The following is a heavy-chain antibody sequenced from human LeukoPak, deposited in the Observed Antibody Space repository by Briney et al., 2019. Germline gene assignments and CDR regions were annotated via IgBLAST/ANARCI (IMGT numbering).Heavy chain of an antibody. D-gene: IGHD3-16*01. CDR2: INPNSGGT. V-gene: IGHV1-2*02. Sequence: ASVTVSCTASGYTFTFYYMHWVRQAPGQGLEWMGWINPNSGGTNYAQKFQGRVTMTRDTSISTAYMELSRLRSDDTAVYYCARVYRLGVADYYYGMDVWGQGTTVTVSS. CDR1: GYTFTFYY. CDR3: ARVYRLGVADYYYGMDV. J-gene: IGHJ6*02.